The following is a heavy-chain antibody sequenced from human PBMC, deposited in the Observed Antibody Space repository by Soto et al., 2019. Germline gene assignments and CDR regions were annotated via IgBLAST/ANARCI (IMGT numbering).Heavy chain of an antibody. D-gene: IGHD3-10*01. CDR1: CYTFTSYG. V-gene: IGHV1-18*04. CDR2: ISAYNGNT. CDR3: ARGMGMVRGVNSSPWFAP. J-gene: IGHJ5*02. Sequence: SVKGSYKASCYTFTSYGISWVRQAPVQGREGMGWISAYNGNTNYAQKLQGRVTMTTDTSTSTAYMELRSLRSDDTAVYYCARGMGMVRGVNSSPWFAPRGQGAPVTVSS.